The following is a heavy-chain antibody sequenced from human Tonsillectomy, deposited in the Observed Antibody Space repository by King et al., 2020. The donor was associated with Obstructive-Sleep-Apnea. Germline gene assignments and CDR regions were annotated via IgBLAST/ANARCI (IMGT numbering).Heavy chain of an antibody. Sequence: VQLVESGGGLVQPGGSLRLSCAASGFTFSSYWMHWVRQAPGKGLVWVSRINSDMTSTSYADSVKGRFTISRDNAKNTLYLHMNSLRAVDTAVYYCARQQAFAAAGTWEPTNGGGQRTTITVS. CDR1: GFTFSSYW. V-gene: IGHV3-74*01. CDR2: INSDMTST. CDR3: ARQQAFAAAGTWEPTNG. D-gene: IGHD6-25*01. J-gene: IGHJ6*02.